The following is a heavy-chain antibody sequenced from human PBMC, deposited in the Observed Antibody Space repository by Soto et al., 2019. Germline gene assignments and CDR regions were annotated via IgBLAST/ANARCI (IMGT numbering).Heavy chain of an antibody. CDR3: ARKAGGGNYYILDI. Sequence: QVQEVQSGAEVKKPGSSVKVSCKVSGDSFSSYAISWVRQAPGQGLEWMGGIIPILTTANYAQKFQDRVTITTDESTSTAYMEVSTLTYEDTAVYYCARKAGGGNYYILDIWGQGTLATVSS. CDR2: IIPILTTA. CDR1: GDSFSSYA. D-gene: IGHD1-26*01. V-gene: IGHV1-69*01. J-gene: IGHJ4*02.